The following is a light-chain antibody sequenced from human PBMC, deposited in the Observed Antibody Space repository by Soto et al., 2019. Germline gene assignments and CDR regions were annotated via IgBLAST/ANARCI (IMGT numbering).Light chain of an antibody. Sequence: DIQMTQSPSSLSASVGDRVTITCRASQSISSYLNWYQQKPGKAPKLLIYAASSLQSGVPSRFSGSGSGTDFTLTISSLQPEDFATYYCQHSTTWTFGQGTKVEIK. CDR1: QSISSY. CDR3: QHSTTWT. V-gene: IGKV1-39*01. J-gene: IGKJ1*01. CDR2: AAS.